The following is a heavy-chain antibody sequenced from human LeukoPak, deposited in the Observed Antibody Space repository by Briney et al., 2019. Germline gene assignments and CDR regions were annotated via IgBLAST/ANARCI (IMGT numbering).Heavy chain of an antibody. V-gene: IGHV3-15*01. J-gene: IGHJ4*02. CDR3: TTETLGELSAA. CDR2: IKSKTDGGTT. D-gene: IGHD3-16*02. Sequence: XVXXAXXKGLEXXGRIKSKTDGGTTDYAAPVKGRFTISRDDSKNTLYLQMNSLKTEDTAVYYCTTETLGELSAAWGQGTLVTVSS.